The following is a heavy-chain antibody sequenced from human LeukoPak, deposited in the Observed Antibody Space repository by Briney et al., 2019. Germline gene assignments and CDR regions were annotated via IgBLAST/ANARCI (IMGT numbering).Heavy chain of an antibody. D-gene: IGHD6-13*01. CDR2: INHSGST. CDR1: GGSFSGYY. CDR3: ARGIAADY. J-gene: IGHJ4*02. Sequence: SETLSLTCAVYGGSFSGYYWSWIRQPPGKGLEWIGEINHSGSTNYNPSLKSRVTISVDTSKNQFSLKLSSVTAADTAVYYCARGIAADYWGQGTLVTVSS. V-gene: IGHV4-34*01.